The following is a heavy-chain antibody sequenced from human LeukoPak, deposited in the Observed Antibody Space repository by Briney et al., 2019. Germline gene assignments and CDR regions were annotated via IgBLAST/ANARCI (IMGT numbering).Heavy chain of an antibody. CDR3: ARVYDFWSGQNDY. J-gene: IGHJ4*02. Sequence: SETLSLTCTVSGGSISSSSYYWSWIRQPPGKGLEWIGYIYYSGSTYYNPSLKSRVTISVDTSKNQFSLKLSSVTAADTAVYYCARVYDFWSGQNDYWGQGTLVTVSS. CDR1: GGSISSSSYY. CDR2: IYYSGST. V-gene: IGHV4-30-4*01. D-gene: IGHD3-3*01.